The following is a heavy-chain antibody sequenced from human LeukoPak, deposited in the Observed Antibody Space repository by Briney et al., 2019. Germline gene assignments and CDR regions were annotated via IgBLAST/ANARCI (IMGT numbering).Heavy chain of an antibody. D-gene: IGHD2-15*01. V-gene: IGHV3-7*04. CDR2: INQDGSEK. CDR3: ARGYCSGGSCYGGDFDS. Sequence: GGSLRLSCAASEFTFSSYWMSWVRQAPGEGLEWVANINQDGSEKYYVDSVKGRFTISRDNAKNSLYLQVNSLRAEDTAVYYCARGYCSGGSCYGGDFDSWGQGTLVTVSS. CDR1: EFTFSSYW. J-gene: IGHJ4*02.